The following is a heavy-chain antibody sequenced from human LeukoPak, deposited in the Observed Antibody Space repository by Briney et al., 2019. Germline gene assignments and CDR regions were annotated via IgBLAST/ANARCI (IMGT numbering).Heavy chain of an antibody. Sequence: PSETLSLTCAVYGGSFSGYYWSWIRQPPGKGLEWIGEINHSGSTNYNPSLKSRVTISVDTSKNQFSLTLSSVAAADTALYYCASNARDILTGYFYHYYYMDVWGKGTTVTISS. CDR1: GGSFSGYY. V-gene: IGHV4-34*01. J-gene: IGHJ6*03. D-gene: IGHD3-9*01. CDR2: INHSGST. CDR3: ASNARDILTGYFYHYYYMDV.